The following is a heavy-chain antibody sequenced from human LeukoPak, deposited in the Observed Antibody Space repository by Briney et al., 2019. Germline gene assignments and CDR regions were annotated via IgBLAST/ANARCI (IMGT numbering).Heavy chain of an antibody. D-gene: IGHD5-12*01. V-gene: IGHV3-48*03. Sequence: PGGFLRLSCAASGFTFSSYEMNWVRQAPGKGLEWVSYISSSGTTMYYADSVKGRFTISRDNAKNSLYLQMNSLRAEDTAVYYCARARGRLRFIDYWGQGAVVAVSS. CDR1: GFTFSSYE. J-gene: IGHJ4*02. CDR2: ISSSGTTM. CDR3: ARARGRLRFIDY.